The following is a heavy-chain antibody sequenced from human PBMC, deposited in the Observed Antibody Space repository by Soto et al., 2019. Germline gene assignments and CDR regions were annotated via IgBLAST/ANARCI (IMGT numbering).Heavy chain of an antibody. CDR1: GYSFTSYD. Sequence: ASVKVSCKASGYSFTSYDINWVRQATGQGLEWMGWMNPNSGNTGYAQKFQGRVTLARDTSISTAYMELSSVTAADTAVYYCARDVGDYGSGSYDGNWFDPWGQGTLVTVSS. D-gene: IGHD3-10*01. V-gene: IGHV1-8*01. CDR2: MNPNSGNT. J-gene: IGHJ5*02. CDR3: ARDVGDYGSGSYDGNWFDP.